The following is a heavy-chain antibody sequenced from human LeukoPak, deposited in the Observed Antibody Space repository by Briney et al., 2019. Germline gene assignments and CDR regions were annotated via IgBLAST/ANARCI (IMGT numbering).Heavy chain of an antibody. CDR2: ISGSSIYK. D-gene: IGHD4-17*01. CDR1: GFTFSRYS. V-gene: IGHV3-21*01. CDR3: ARLRSPTDY. J-gene: IGHJ4*02. Sequence: GGSLRLSCAASGFTFSRYSMNWVRQAPGKGLEWVSSISGSSIYKYYADSVKGRFTISRDNAKNSLYLQMNSLRAEDTAVYYCARLRSPTDYWGQGTLVTVSS.